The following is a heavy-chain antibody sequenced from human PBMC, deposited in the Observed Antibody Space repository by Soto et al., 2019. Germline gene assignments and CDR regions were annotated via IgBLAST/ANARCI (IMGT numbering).Heavy chain of an antibody. Sequence: GGSLRLSCAASGLTFGSRAMTWVRQAPGEGLQWVSTITDTGGDAKYADSVRGRFVISRDNSKKTLYLQMNSLTAEDSAMYYCARGSTDSYPGSRIFDFWGRGTLVTVSS. D-gene: IGHD3-10*01. J-gene: IGHJ4*02. CDR3: ARGSTDSYPGSRIFDF. CDR2: ITDTGGDA. V-gene: IGHV3-23*01. CDR1: GLTFGSRA.